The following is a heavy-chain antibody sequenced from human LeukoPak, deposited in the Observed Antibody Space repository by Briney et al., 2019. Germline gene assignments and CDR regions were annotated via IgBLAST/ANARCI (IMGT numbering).Heavy chain of an antibody. D-gene: IGHD3-10*01. V-gene: IGHV3-23*01. CDR1: GFTFSSYA. CDR3: ANGVLLWFGPDY. J-gene: IGHJ4*02. Sequence: PGGSLRLSCAASGFTFSSYAMSWVRQAPGKGLEWVSAISGSGGSTYYADSVKGRFTISRDNSKNTLYLQMNSLRAEDTAIYYCANGVLLWFGPDYWGQGTLVTVSS. CDR2: ISGSGGST.